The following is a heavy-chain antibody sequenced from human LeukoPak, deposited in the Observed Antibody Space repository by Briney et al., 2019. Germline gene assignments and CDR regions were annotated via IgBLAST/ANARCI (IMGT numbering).Heavy chain of an antibody. D-gene: IGHD6-13*01. V-gene: IGHV4-34*01. J-gene: IGHJ5*02. CDR3: ARDYAAAVYWFDP. CDR2: INHSGST. CDR1: GGSFSGYY. Sequence: SETLSLTCAVYGGSFSGYYWSWIRQPPGKGLEWIGEINHSGSTNYNPSLKSRVTISVDTSKNQFSLKLSSVTPEDTAVYYCARDYAAAVYWFDPWGQGTLVTVSS.